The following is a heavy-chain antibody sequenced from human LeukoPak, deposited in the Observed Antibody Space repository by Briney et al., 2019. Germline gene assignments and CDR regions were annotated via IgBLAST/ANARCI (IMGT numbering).Heavy chain of an antibody. V-gene: IGHV3-23*01. J-gene: IGHJ6*02. D-gene: IGHD5-12*01. CDR3: AKDGGDIVATQYYYYGMDV. Sequence: GGSLRLSCAASGFTFSSYAMSWVRQAPGKGLEWVSAISGSGSSTYYADSVKGRFTISRDNSKNTLYLQMNSLRAEDTAVYYCAKDGGDIVATQYYYYGMDVWGQGTTVTVSS. CDR2: ISGSGSST. CDR1: GFTFSSYA.